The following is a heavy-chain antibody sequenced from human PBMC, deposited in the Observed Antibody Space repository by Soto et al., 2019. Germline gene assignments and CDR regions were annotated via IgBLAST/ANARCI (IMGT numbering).Heavy chain of an antibody. V-gene: IGHV1-18*04. Sequence: QVQLVQSGAEVKKPGASVQVSCKASGFHFSNYGFTWARQAPGQGLQWLGWISANNGNTNYGQKFQGRIAMITDTSTSTTYMELMNLTPDDTAVYFCARDPLMGNGDHGMALDSWGKGTLVTVS. CDR1: GFHFSNYG. D-gene: IGHD4-17*01. J-gene: IGHJ5*01. CDR2: ISANNGNT. CDR3: ARDPLMGNGDHGMALDS.